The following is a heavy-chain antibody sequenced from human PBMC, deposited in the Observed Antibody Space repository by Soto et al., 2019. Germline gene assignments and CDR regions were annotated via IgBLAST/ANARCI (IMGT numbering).Heavy chain of an antibody. J-gene: IGHJ6*02. D-gene: IGHD1-7*01. CDR2: IYYSGST. Sequence: QVQLQESGPGLVKPSETLSLTCTVSGGSIRSYYWSWIRQPPGKGLEWIGYIYYSGSTNYNPSLKSRVTISVDTSKNQFSLKLSSVTAADTAVYYCAREGLTGTIGLYYYYGMDVWGQGTTVTFPS. CDR3: AREGLTGTIGLYYYYGMDV. V-gene: IGHV4-59*01. CDR1: GGSIRSYY.